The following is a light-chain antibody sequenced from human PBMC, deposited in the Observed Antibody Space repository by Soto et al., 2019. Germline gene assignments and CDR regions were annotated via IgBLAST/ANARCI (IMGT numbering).Light chain of an antibody. Sequence: QSVLTQPPSVSGAPGQRVTISCTGSSSNIGAGYDVHWYQQLPGTAPKLLIYGNSHRPSGVPDRFSGSKSGTSASLAITGLQAEDEADYYCQSYDSRPYVVFGGGTKLTVL. CDR1: SSNIGAGYD. J-gene: IGLJ2*01. CDR2: GNS. V-gene: IGLV1-40*01. CDR3: QSYDSRPYVV.